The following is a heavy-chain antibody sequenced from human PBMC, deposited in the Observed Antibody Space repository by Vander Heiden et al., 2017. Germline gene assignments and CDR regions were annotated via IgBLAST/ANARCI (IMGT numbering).Heavy chain of an antibody. CDR3: TGATAGYCSGGICSYDTDY. D-gene: IGHD2-15*01. Sequence: EVQLVESGGGLIQPGGSLRPSCAASGFTVRNHYMSWVRQAPGKGLECVAVIYSDGDTYYADSVRGRFTISRDNSKNTLYLQMNRLRAEDTAVYYCTGATAGYCSGGICSYDTDYWGQGTLVTVSS. CDR1: GFTVRNHY. CDR2: IYSDGDT. V-gene: IGHV3-53*01. J-gene: IGHJ4*02.